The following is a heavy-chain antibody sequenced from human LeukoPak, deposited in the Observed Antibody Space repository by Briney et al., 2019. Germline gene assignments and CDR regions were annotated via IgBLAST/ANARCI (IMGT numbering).Heavy chain of an antibody. CDR1: AFSFSSHS. Sequence: SGGSLRLSCAASAFSFSSHSLNWVRQAPGKGLEWVAVISYDGSNKYYADSVKGRFTISRDNSKNTLYLQMNSLRAEDTAVYYCARDYSGSYYAGPFDPWGQGTLVTVSS. CDR3: ARDYSGSYYAGPFDP. V-gene: IGHV3-30*03. CDR2: ISYDGSNK. D-gene: IGHD1-26*01. J-gene: IGHJ5*02.